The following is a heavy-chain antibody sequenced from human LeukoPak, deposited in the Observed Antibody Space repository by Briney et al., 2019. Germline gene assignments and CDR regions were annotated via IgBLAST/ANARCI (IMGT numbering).Heavy chain of an antibody. CDR1: GFTFSNHV. J-gene: IGHJ4*02. CDR3: ARTVAGDN. D-gene: IGHD6-19*01. Sequence: GSLRLSCAASGFTFSNHVMNWVRQAPGKGLEWVSAISGSGASTYFADSVRGRFTISRDNSKNTLYLQMNSLRAEDTAIYYCARTVAGDNWGQGTLVTVSS. V-gene: IGHV3-23*01. CDR2: ISGSGAST.